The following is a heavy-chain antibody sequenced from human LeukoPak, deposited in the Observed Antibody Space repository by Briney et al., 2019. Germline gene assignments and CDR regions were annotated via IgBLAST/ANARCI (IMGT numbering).Heavy chain of an antibody. CDR3: ARLRAMIVDYGYFDY. Sequence: GGSLRLSCEASGFTFEDYAMHWVRQAPGKGLEYVSAISSNGGSTYYANSVKGRFTISRDNSKNTLYLQMGSLRAEDMAVYYCARLRAMIVDYGYFDYWGQGTLVTVSS. D-gene: IGHD3-22*01. J-gene: IGHJ4*02. V-gene: IGHV3-64*01. CDR1: GFTFEDYA. CDR2: ISSNGGST.